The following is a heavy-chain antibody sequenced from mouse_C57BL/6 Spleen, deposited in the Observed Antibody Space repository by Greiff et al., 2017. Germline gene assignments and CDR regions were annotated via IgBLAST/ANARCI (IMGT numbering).Heavy chain of an antibody. CDR2: IDPSDSYT. Sequence: VQLQQPGAELVMPGASVKLSCKASGYTFTSYWMHWVKQRPGQGLEWIGEIDPSDSYTNYNQKFKGKSTLTVDKSSSTAYMQLSSLTSEDSAVYYCARSYGNYGDYYAMDYWGQGTSVTVSS. J-gene: IGHJ4*01. CDR3: ARSYGNYGDYYAMDY. CDR1: GYTFTSYW. V-gene: IGHV1-69*01. D-gene: IGHD2-1*01.